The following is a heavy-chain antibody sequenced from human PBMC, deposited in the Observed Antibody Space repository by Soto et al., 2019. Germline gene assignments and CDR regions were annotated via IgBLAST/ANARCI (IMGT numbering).Heavy chain of an antibody. CDR1: GYIFTNYD. D-gene: IGHD3-3*01. CDR3: ARDEIPFSWAYGMDV. CDR2: VSGYTGNT. J-gene: IGHJ6*02. Sequence: GASVKVSCKASGYIFTNYDITWVRQAPGQGLEWMGWVSGYTGNTKYAQKFQDRVTMTTDTSTSTVYMELRAEDTAVYYCARDEIPFSWAYGMDVWGQGTTVTVSS. V-gene: IGHV1-18*01.